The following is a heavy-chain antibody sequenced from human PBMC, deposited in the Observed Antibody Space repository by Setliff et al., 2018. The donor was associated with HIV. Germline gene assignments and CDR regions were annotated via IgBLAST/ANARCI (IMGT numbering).Heavy chain of an antibody. CDR1: GFTFSSFA. D-gene: IGHD4-4*01. J-gene: IGHJ4*02. Sequence: GGSLRLSCAASGFTFSSFAVNWVRQAPGKGLEWVSTITGSGGITHYAESVKGRFTISRDNSKNTLYLQMNSLRAEDTAVYYCAKVGNSGNYWGQGTLVTVSS. CDR3: AKVGNSGNY. CDR2: ITGSGGIT. V-gene: IGHV3-23*01.